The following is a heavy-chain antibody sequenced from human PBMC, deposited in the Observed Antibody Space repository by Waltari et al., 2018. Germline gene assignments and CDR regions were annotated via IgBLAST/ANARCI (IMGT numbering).Heavy chain of an antibody. CDR2: IYSSVTT. CDR1: GFTVTNYY. V-gene: IGHV3-53*01. CDR3: ARGNTASLDY. D-gene: IGHD2-21*02. Sequence: HLVESGGGLIQPGGSLRLSCAASGFTVTNYYMSWVRQAPGRGLECVSVIYSSVTTYYADSVKCRVTISRDTFRNTLYLQMDNLRPDATAVYYCARGNTASLDYWGQGTLVTVSS. J-gene: IGHJ4*02.